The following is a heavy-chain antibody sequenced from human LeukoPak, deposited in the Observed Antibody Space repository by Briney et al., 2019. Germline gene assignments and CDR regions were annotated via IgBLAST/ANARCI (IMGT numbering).Heavy chain of an antibody. D-gene: IGHD3-22*01. CDR1: GGSISSGSYY. CDR2: IYTSGST. V-gene: IGHV4-61*02. CDR3: AAIVNQFYYYYMNV. Sequence: PSETLSLTCTVSGGSISSGSYYWSWIRQPAGKGLEWIGRIYTSGSTNYNPSLKSRVTISVDTSKNQFSLKLSSVTAADTAVYYCAAIVNQFYYYYMNVWGKGTTVTVSS. J-gene: IGHJ6*03.